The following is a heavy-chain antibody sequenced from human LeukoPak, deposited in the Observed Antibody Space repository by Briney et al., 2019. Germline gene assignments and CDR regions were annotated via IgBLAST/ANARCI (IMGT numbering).Heavy chain of an antibody. V-gene: IGHV4-4*07. CDR3: ARIRDSSGYYLGAFDI. D-gene: IGHD3-22*01. Sequence: PSETLSLTCSVSNGSISSHYWSWLRQPAGKALEWIGRIYTSGSTLYHPSLKTRLTMSLDTSKSQFSLRLTSVTAADTAVYYCARIRDSSGYYLGAFDIWGQGTTVTVSS. CDR2: IYTSGST. J-gene: IGHJ3*02. CDR1: NGSISSHY.